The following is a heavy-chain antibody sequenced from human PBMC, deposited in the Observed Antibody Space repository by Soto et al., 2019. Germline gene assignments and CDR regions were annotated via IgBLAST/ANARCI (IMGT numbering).Heavy chain of an antibody. V-gene: IGHV3-20*01. CDR1: GFTFDDYG. CDR3: ARGAMVYAILHAFDI. Sequence: RTGGSLRLSCAASGFTFDDYGMSWVRQAPGKGLEWVSGINWNGGSTGYADSVKGRFTISRDNAKNSLYLQMNSLRAEDTALYHCARGAMVYAILHAFDIWGQGTMVTVSS. J-gene: IGHJ3*02. CDR2: INWNGGST. D-gene: IGHD2-8*01.